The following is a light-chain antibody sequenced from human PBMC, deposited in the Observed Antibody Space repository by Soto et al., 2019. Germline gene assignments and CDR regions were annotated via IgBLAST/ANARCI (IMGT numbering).Light chain of an antibody. J-gene: IGLJ2*01. CDR1: SSDVGGYNY. CDR2: EVS. CDR3: SSYAGSNNPV. Sequence: QSALTQPPSASGSPGQSVTISCTGTSSDVGGYNYVSWYQQHPGKAPKLMIYEVSKRPSGVPDRFSGSKSGNTAALNVSGLQAEDEADYYCSSYAGSNNPVFGGGTKLTVL. V-gene: IGLV2-8*01.